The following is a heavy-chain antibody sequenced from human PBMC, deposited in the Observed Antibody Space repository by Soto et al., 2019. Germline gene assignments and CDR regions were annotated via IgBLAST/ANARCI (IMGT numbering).Heavy chain of an antibody. CDR1: GFTFSSYG. V-gene: IGHV3-30*18. Sequence: QVQLVESGGGVVQPGRSLRLSCAASGFTFSSYGMHWVRQAPGKGLEWVAVISYDGSNKYYADSVKGRFTISRDNSKNTLYLQMNSLRAEDTAVYYCAKDGDYSSSWYLGQGTLITVSS. CDR3: AKDGDYSSSWY. J-gene: IGHJ4*02. CDR2: ISYDGSNK. D-gene: IGHD6-13*01.